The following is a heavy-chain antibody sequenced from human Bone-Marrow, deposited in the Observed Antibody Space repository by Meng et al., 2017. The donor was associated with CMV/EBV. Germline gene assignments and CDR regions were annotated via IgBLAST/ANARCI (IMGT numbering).Heavy chain of an antibody. Sequence: SETRSLTCTVSGGSISSSSYYWGWNRQPPGKGREWIGSIYYSGSTYYNPSLKSRVTISVDTSKNPFSLKLSSVTAADTAVYYCASILWPEVGSWGQGTLVTVSS. CDR1: GGSISSSSYY. CDR3: ASILWPEVGS. D-gene: IGHD3-10*01. CDR2: IYYSGST. V-gene: IGHV4-39*01. J-gene: IGHJ5*01.